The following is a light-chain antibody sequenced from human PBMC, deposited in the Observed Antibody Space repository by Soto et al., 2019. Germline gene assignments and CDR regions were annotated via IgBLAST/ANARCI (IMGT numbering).Light chain of an antibody. CDR2: EVS. CDR3: SSYRSSSGRV. J-gene: IGLJ1*01. V-gene: IGLV2-14*01. CDR1: SSDIGAYNY. Sequence: QSVLTQPASVSGSPGQSIAISCTGTSSDIGAYNYVSWYQQHPGKAPKLMIYEVSNRPSGVSNRFSGSKSGNTASLTISGLQAEDEADYYCSSYRSSSGRVFGTGTKVTVL.